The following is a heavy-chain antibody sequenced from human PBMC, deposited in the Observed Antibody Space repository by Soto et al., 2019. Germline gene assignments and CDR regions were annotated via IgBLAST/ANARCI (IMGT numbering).Heavy chain of an antibody. CDR2: ISSSSSYK. Sequence: EVLLVESGGGLVKPGGSLRLSCAASGFTFRSYSMNWVRQARGKGLEWVSSISSSSSYKHYTDSVKGRFTISRDNAKNSLYLQMNSLRAEDTAVYYCARAKYNWNDEPYGMDVWGQGTTVTVSS. CDR3: ARAKYNWNDEPYGMDV. D-gene: IGHD1-20*01. V-gene: IGHV3-21*01. CDR1: GFTFRSYS. J-gene: IGHJ6*02.